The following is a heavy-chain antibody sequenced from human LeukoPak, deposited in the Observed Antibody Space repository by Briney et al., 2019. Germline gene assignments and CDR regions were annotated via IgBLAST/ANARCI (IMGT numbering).Heavy chain of an antibody. CDR1: GFTFSSYA. V-gene: IGHV3-23*01. J-gene: IGHJ4*02. Sequence: PGGSLRLSCAASGFTFSSYAMSWVRQAPGKGLEWVSAISGSGGSTYYADSVKGRFTISRDNSKNTLYLQMNSLRAEDTAVYYCAKDFAGYSNRTQAGDYWGQGTLVTVSS. CDR3: AKDFAGYSNRTQAGDY. CDR2: ISGSGGST. D-gene: IGHD4-11*01.